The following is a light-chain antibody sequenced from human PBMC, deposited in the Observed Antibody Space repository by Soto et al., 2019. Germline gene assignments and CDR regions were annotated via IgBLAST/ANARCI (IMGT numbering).Light chain of an antibody. J-gene: IGKJ4*01. CDR3: QQRSNWPLT. CDR2: GAS. V-gene: IGKV3D-20*02. CDR1: QSVSSSY. Sequence: EIVLTQSPGTLSLSPGERATLSCRASQSVSSSYLAWYQQKPGQAPRLLIYGASSRATGIPARFNGSGSGTDFTLTVSSLEPEDFAVYYCQQRSNWPLTFGGGTKVEIK.